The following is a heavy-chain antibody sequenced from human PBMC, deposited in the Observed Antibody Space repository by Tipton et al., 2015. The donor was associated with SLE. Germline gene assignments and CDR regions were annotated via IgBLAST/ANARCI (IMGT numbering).Heavy chain of an antibody. Sequence: TLSLTCAVYGGSFSGFYWSWIRQPPGKGLEWIGKISHSGDTNYNPSLKSRVTISVDTSKSQFSLKMTSVTAADTAVYYCAIRIVRGTSTASEPWGQGTLVTVSS. CDR2: ISHSGDT. V-gene: IGHV4-34*01. CDR1: GGSFSGFY. CDR3: AIRIVRGTSTASEP. J-gene: IGHJ5*02. D-gene: IGHD1-26*01.